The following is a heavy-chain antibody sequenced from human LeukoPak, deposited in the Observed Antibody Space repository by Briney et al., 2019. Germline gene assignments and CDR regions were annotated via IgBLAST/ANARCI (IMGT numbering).Heavy chain of an antibody. CDR3: ASERKYSSSWQAQSFFHH. V-gene: IGHV4-34*01. CDR1: GGSFSGYY. J-gene: IGHJ1*01. D-gene: IGHD6-13*01. CDR2: INHSGST. Sequence: PSETLSLICAVDGGSFSGYYWSWIRQPPGKGLEWIGEINHSGSTNYNPSLKSRVTISVDTSKNQFSLKLHSVTAADTAVYYCASERKYSSSWQAQSFFHHWGQGTLVSVSS.